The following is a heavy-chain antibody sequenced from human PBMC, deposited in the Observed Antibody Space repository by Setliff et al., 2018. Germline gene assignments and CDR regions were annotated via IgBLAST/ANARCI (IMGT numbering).Heavy chain of an antibody. Sequence: GGSLRLSCEASGFTFSNYWMHWVRQGPGKPLVWVSRINGDGSSTTYADSVKGRFTISRDNAKNSLYLQMNSLRAEDTAVYYCARVASIMILVDIFFPNDAFDIWGQGTMVTVSS. D-gene: IGHD3-22*01. CDR1: GFTFSNYW. CDR2: INGDGSST. J-gene: IGHJ3*02. CDR3: ARVASIMILVDIFFPNDAFDI. V-gene: IGHV3-74*01.